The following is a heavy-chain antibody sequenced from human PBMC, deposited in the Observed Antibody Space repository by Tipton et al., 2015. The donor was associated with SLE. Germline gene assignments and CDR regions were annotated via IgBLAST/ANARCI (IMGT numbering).Heavy chain of an antibody. CDR1: GGSISSSSYY. D-gene: IGHD6-13*01. J-gene: IGHJ4*02. V-gene: IGHV4-61*01. CDR2: IYYSGST. CDR3: AREYSSSWYFDY. Sequence: TLSLTCTVSGGSISSSSYYWGWIRQPPGKGLEWIGYIYYSGSTNYNPSLKSRVTISVDTSKNQFSLKLSSVTAADTAVYYCAREYSSSWYFDYWGQGTLVTVSS.